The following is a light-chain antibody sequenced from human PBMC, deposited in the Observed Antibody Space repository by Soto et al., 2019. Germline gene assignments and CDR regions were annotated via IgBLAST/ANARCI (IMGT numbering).Light chain of an antibody. CDR3: CSYTTSNTRQIV. V-gene: IGLV2-14*01. CDR2: DVS. J-gene: IGLJ1*01. Sequence: QSALTQPASVSGSPGQSITISCTGTSSDVGGYNYVSWYQQHPGKAPKFMIYDVSNRPSGVSNRFSGSKSGNTASLTISGLQAEDEADYYCCSYTTSNTRQIVLGTGTKVTVL. CDR1: SSDVGGYNY.